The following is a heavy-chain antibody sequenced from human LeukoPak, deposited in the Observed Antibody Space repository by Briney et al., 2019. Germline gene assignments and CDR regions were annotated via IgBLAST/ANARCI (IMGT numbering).Heavy chain of an antibody. CDR3: ASLGYQMSEFDS. V-gene: IGHV1-69*01. CDR1: GSSFTSSA. CDR2: IIPFYGST. J-gene: IGHJ4*02. D-gene: IGHD6-25*01. Sequence: SVNVSCKASGSSFTSSAISWVRQAPGQGLEWMGAIIPFYGSTNYARKFQGRLTITVDESTNTVSVDLSSLRCDDTAIYYCASLGYQMSEFDSWGPGTLITVSS.